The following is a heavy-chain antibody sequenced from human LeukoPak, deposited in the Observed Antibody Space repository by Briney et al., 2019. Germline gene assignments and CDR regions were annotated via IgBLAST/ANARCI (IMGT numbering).Heavy chain of an antibody. CDR1: GYSISSGYY. D-gene: IGHD6-19*01. J-gene: IGHJ4*02. CDR2: IYHSGST. CDR3: ARINSSGWYDFDY. V-gene: IGHV4-38-2*01. Sequence: SETLSLTCAVSGYSISSGYYWGWIRQPPGKGLEWIGSIYHSGSTYYNPSLKSRVTISVDTSKNQFSLKLSSVTAADTAVYYCARINSSGWYDFDYWGQGTPVTVSS.